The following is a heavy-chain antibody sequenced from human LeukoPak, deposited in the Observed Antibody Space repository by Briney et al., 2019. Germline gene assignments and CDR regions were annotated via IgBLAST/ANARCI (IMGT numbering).Heavy chain of an antibody. D-gene: IGHD4-17*01. Sequence: GGSLRLSSAAYGFTFSSYAMSWVRQAPGKGLEWVSAISGSGGSTYYADSVKGRFTISRDNSKNTLYLQMNSLRAEDTAVYYCARDIGNYDDYIYYGMDVWGQGTTVTVSS. CDR3: ARDIGNYDDYIYYGMDV. J-gene: IGHJ6*02. CDR2: ISGSGGST. CDR1: GFTFSSYA. V-gene: IGHV3-23*01.